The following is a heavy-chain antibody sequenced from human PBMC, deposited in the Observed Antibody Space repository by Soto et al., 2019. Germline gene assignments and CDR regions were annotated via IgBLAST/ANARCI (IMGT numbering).Heavy chain of an antibody. CDR3: ARAQPTIFGERERPTAFDY. V-gene: IGHV4-31*03. Sequence: SETLSLTCTVSGGSISSGGYYWSWIRQHPGKGLEWIGYIYYSGSTYYNPSLKSRVTISVDTSKNQFSLKLSSVTAADTAVYYCARAQPTIFGERERPTAFDYWGQGTLVTVSS. D-gene: IGHD3-3*01. CDR2: IYYSGST. J-gene: IGHJ4*02. CDR1: GGSISSGGYY.